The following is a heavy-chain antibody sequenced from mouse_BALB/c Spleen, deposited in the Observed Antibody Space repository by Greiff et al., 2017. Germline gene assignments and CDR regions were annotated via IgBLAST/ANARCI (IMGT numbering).Heavy chain of an antibody. CDR3: ARRTFDY. CDR1: GFTFSSFG. CDR2: ISSGSSTI. Sequence: EVKLVESGGGLVQPGGSRKLSCAASGFTFSSFGMHWVRQAPEKGLEWVAYISSGSSTIYYADTVKGRFTISRDNPKNTLFLQMTSLRSEDTAMYYCARRTFDYWGQGTTRTVSS. J-gene: IGHJ2*01. V-gene: IGHV5-17*02.